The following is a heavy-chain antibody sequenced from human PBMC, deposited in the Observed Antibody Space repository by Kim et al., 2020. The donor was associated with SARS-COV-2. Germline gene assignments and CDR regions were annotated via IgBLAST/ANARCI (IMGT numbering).Heavy chain of an antibody. Sequence: SETLSLTCTVSGDSITRTSYYWGWIRQPPGEKMEWIGSMYHTGSSYYNPSLRSRVTISVDTSKNQFSLKLHSVTAADTAGYYWARSWFGDLFPGCFDPLG. V-gene: IGHV4-39*01. J-gene: IGHJ5*02. D-gene: IGHD3-10*01. CDR1: GDSITRTSYY. CDR3: ARSWFGDLFPGCFDP. CDR2: MYHTGSS.